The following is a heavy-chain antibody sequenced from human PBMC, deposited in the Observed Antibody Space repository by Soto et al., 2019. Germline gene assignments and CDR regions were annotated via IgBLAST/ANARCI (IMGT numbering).Heavy chain of an antibody. V-gene: IGHV4-30-4*01. CDR2: IYNSGST. CDR1: GGSISSDDYY. J-gene: IGHJ4*02. CDR3: ARGPPGEKVDY. D-gene: IGHD7-27*01. Sequence: QVQLQESGPGLVKPSQTLSLTCTVSGGSISSDDYYWSWIRQPPGKGLEWIGHIYNSGSTYNNPSIQSRVTISVDTSKNQFSLKLSSVTAADTAVYYCARGPPGEKVDYWGQGALVTVSS.